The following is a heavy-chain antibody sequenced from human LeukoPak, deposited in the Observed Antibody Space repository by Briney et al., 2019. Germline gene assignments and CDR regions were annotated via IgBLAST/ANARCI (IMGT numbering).Heavy chain of an antibody. Sequence: GGSLRLSCAASGFTFSSYTMNWVRQAPGKGLEWVSSISSSSSYIYYADSVKGRFTISRDNAKNSLYLQMNSLRAEDTAVYYCARGSWRLVRGAASFESWGQGTLVTVSS. V-gene: IGHV3-21*01. D-gene: IGHD3-10*01. CDR3: ARGSWRLVRGAASFES. CDR2: ISSSSSYI. CDR1: GFTFSSYT. J-gene: IGHJ4*02.